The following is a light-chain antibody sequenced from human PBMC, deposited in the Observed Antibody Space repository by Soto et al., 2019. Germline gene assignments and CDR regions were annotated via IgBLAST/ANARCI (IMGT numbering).Light chain of an antibody. CDR1: QGISSY. V-gene: IGKV1-8*01. Sequence: AIGITQSPSPFSASTGDRVTITCRASQGISSYLAWYQQTQGKAPKILIYAASTLQSGVPSRFRGSGSGTDCTLPISCLQSEDVQTDYCQQYYSYPWTFGQGTKVDIK. J-gene: IGKJ1*01. CDR3: QQYYSYPWT. CDR2: AAS.